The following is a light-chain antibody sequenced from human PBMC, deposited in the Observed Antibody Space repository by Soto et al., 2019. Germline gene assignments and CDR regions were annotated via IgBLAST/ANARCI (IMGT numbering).Light chain of an antibody. J-gene: IGKJ1*01. V-gene: IGKV4-1*01. Sequence: DIVMTQSPDSLAVSLGERATINCKSSQSVLYSSNNKNYLAWYQQKPGQPPKLLISWASTRESGVPDRFSGSGSGTDFTLTINTLQAEDVAVYYCQQYNSTPPWTFGKGTKVEIK. CDR2: WAS. CDR3: QQYNSTPPWT. CDR1: QSVLYSSNNKNY.